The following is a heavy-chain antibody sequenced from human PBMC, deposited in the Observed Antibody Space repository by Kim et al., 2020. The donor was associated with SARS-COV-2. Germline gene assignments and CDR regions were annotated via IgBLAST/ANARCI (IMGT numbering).Heavy chain of an antibody. V-gene: IGHV4-39*01. J-gene: IGHJ5*02. Sequence: SETLSLTCTVSGGSISSGSYYWDWIRQPPGKGLEWIGNIDYSGTTHYNPSLKSRVTMSADTSKNQFSLKLSAVPAADTAVYYCARHVRPLVWVGESIIKGNWFDPGGQGTRVTVSS. D-gene: IGHD3-10*01. CDR2: IDYSGTT. CDR1: GGSISSGSYY. CDR3: ARHVRPLVWVGESIIKGNWFDP.